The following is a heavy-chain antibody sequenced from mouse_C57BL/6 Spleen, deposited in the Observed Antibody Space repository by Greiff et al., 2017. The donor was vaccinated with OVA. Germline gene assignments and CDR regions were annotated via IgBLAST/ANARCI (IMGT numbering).Heavy chain of an antibody. CDR1: GYTFTSYW. J-gene: IGHJ1*03. CDR3: ARKGDDFDV. V-gene: IGHV1-69*01. D-gene: IGHD3-3*01. CDR2: IDPSDSYT. Sequence: QVQLQQSGAELVMPGASVKLSCKASGYTFTSYWMHWVKQRPGQGLEWIGEIDPSDSYTNYNQKFKGKSTLTVDKSSSTAYMQLSSLTSEDSAVYYCARKGDDFDVWGTGTTVTVSS.